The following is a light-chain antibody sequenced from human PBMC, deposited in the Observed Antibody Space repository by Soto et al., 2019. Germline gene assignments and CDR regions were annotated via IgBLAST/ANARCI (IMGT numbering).Light chain of an antibody. V-gene: IGKV1-12*02. CDR1: QGISRW. CDR3: QQANSFPWT. CDR2: AAS. Sequence: DIQMTQSPSSVSASVGDRVTITCRASQGISRWLAWYQQKPGRAPKLLIYAASNVQSGVPSRFSGSGSDTDYTLTISSLQPEDFATYYCQQANSFPWTFGQGTQVKVK. J-gene: IGKJ1*01.